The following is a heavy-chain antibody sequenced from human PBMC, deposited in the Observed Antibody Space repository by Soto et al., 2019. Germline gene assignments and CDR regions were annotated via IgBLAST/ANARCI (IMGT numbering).Heavy chain of an antibody. CDR2: ITGSGGNA. J-gene: IGHJ4*02. CDR3: TKREGSDYANWGFGY. CDR1: GFTFSSYA. D-gene: IGHD5-12*01. Sequence: EVQLLESGGGLVQPGGSLRLSCAASGFTFSSYAMSWVRQAPGKGLEWVSGITGSGGNAYYADSVKARFTISRDNSKNKLYLQVASLRGEDTAVYYCTKREGSDYANWGFGYWGQATLVTVSS. V-gene: IGHV3-23*01.